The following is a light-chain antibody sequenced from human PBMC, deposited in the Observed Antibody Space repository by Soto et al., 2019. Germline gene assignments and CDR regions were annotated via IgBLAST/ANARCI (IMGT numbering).Light chain of an antibody. CDR3: LQYNDWPVYT. Sequence: EIVLTQSPGTLSLSPGERATLSCRASQSVSTHLAWYQQKPGQAPKLLIYAASTRVTGISARFSGSGSGTEFSLTISSLQSEDFGIYYCLQYNDWPVYTFGQGTKVDIK. CDR1: QSVSTH. J-gene: IGKJ2*01. CDR2: AAS. V-gene: IGKV3-15*01.